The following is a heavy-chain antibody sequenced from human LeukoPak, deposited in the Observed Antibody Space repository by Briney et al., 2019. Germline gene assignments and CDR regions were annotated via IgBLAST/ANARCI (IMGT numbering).Heavy chain of an antibody. Sequence: PGGSLRISCAASGFMFDDYAVHWVRQVPGRGPEWVSLISGDGVSSFYADSVKGRFTISRDNNNSSLSLQMRCLTTEDTAFYYCVREQFSHTSNYFDNWGQGILVTVSS. J-gene: IGHJ4*02. D-gene: IGHD5-24*01. CDR2: ISGDGVSS. CDR3: VREQFSHTSNYFDN. V-gene: IGHV3-43*02. CDR1: GFMFDDYA.